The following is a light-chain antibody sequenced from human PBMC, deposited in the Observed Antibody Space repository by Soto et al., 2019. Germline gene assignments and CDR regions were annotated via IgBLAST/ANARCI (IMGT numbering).Light chain of an antibody. V-gene: IGLV1-47*01. CDR1: SSNIGSNY. CDR3: AAWDDSLSAHWV. J-gene: IGLJ3*02. CDR2: RND. Sequence: QSVLTQPPSASGTPGQSVTISCSGSSSNIGSNYVYWYQQLPGTAPKLLIYRNDQRPSGVPDRFSGSKSGTSASLAISGLRSEDEADYYCAAWDDSLSAHWVFGGGTKVTVL.